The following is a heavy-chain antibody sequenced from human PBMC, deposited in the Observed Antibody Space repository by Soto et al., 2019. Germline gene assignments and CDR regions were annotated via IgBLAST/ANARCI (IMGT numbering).Heavy chain of an antibody. CDR2: IYYSGST. CDR1: GGSISSYY. V-gene: IGHV4-59*01. CDR3: ARARFDYGDYAYAFDI. J-gene: IGHJ3*02. Sequence: QVQLQESGPGLVKPSETLSLTCTVSGGSISSYYWSWIRQPPGKGLEWIGYIYYSGSTNYNPSLKSRVTISVDTSKNQFSLKLSSVTAADTAVYCCARARFDYGDYAYAFDIWGQGTMVTVSS. D-gene: IGHD4-17*01.